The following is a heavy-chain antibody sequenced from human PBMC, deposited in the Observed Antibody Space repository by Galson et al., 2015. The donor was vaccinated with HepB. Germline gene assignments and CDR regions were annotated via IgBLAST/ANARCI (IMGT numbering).Heavy chain of an antibody. V-gene: IGHV3-30-3*01. CDR3: ARAATTVTYGLQH. Sequence: SLRLSCAASGFTFSSYAMHWVRQAPGKGLEWVAVISYDGSNKYYADSVKGRFTISRDNSKNTLYLQMNSLRAEDTAVYYCARAATTVTYGLQHWGQGTLVTVSS. CDR1: GFTFSSYA. CDR2: ISYDGSNK. J-gene: IGHJ1*01. D-gene: IGHD4-17*01.